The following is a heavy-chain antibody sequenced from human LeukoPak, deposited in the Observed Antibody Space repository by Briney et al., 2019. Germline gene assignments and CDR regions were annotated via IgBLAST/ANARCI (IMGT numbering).Heavy chain of an antibody. Sequence: PSETLSLTCTVSGGSISSYHWSWIRQPAGKGLEWIGRIYTSGSTNYNPSLKSRVTMSVDTSKNQFSLKLSSVTAADTAVYYCARSEYNWNDVRYFDYWGQGTLVTVSS. V-gene: IGHV4-4*07. J-gene: IGHJ4*02. CDR1: GGSISSYH. D-gene: IGHD1-20*01. CDR3: ARSEYNWNDVRYFDY. CDR2: IYTSGST.